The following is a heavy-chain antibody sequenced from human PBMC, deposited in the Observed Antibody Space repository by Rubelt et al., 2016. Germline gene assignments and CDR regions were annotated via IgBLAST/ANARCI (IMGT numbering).Heavy chain of an antibody. D-gene: IGHD1-1*01. CDR3: ARDQLALYAFDI. V-gene: IGHV1-18*01. J-gene: IGHJ3*02. Sequence: QVQLVQSGAEVKKPGASVKVSCKASGYTFTSYGISWVRQDPGQGLEWMGWISAYDGNTNYEQKVQGRITRTPDTATRAAYMELRSLRSDDTAVYFCARDQLALYAFDIWGQGTMVTVSS. CDR2: ISAYDGNT. CDR1: GYTFTSYG.